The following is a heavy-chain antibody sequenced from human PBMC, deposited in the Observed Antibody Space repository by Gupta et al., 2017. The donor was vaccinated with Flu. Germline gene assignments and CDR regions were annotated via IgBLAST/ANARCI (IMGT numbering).Heavy chain of an antibody. V-gene: IGHV3-7*01. CDR1: GFTFSDSW. Sequence: EVQLVESGGGLVQPGGSLRLSCAASGFTFSDSWMTWVRQAPGKGLEGVANINQDGSTKNYVDSLKGRFTVSRDNAKNSLYLQRDSLRAEDTAVYLCARNRGWEQFDYWGQGTLVTVSS. CDR2: INQDGSTK. D-gene: IGHD5-24*01. J-gene: IGHJ4*02. CDR3: ARNRGWEQFDY.